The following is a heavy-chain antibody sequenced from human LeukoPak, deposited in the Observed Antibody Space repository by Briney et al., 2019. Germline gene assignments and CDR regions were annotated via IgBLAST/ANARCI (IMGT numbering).Heavy chain of an antibody. V-gene: IGHV1-2*04. CDR1: GYTITDYY. CDR3: ARALFIVVVPAAVNDAFDI. D-gene: IGHD2-2*01. CDR2: IIPNTGGT. Sequence: ASVKVSCKASGYTITDYYLHWVRQAPGQGLEWMGWIIPNTGGTNYAQKFQDWVTMSSDTSISTAYMELSSLRSDDTAVYYCARALFIVVVPAAVNDAFDIWGQGTMVTVSS. J-gene: IGHJ3*02.